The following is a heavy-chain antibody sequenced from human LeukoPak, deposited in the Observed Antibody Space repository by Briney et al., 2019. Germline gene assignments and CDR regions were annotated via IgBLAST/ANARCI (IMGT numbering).Heavy chain of an antibody. Sequence: GGSLRLSCAASGFTVSGDYMSWVRQAPGKGLEWVSVIYSGGSTYYADSVKGRFTISRDNSKNTLYLQMNSLRAEDTAVYYCAREDYYAGPFDPWGQGTLVTVSS. V-gene: IGHV3-66*01. CDR1: GFTVSGDY. J-gene: IGHJ5*02. D-gene: IGHD3-22*01. CDR3: AREDYYAGPFDP. CDR2: IYSGGST.